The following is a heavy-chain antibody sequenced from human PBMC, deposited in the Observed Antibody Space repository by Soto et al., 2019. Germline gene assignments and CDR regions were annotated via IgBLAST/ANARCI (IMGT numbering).Heavy chain of an antibody. J-gene: IGHJ4*02. CDR1: GGSFSGYY. Sequence: SETLSLTCAVYGGSFSGYYWSWIRQPPGKGLEWIGEINHSGSTDYNPSLKSRVTISVDTSKNQFSLKLSSVTAADTAVYYCAIPSFEEGRELSYYDYWGQGTLVTVSS. D-gene: IGHD3-16*02. V-gene: IGHV4-34*01. CDR2: INHSGST. CDR3: AIPSFEEGRELSYYDY.